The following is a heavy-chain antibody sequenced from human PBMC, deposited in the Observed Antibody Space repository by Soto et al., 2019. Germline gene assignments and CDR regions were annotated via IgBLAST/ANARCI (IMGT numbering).Heavy chain of an antibody. CDR3: LRGGVGHCTGNCPHNWFDP. CDR2: ISPYNGNT. D-gene: IGHD2-8*02. V-gene: IGHV1-18*01. J-gene: IGHJ5*02. CDR1: SYTFTNYG. Sequence: GASVKVSCKASSYTFTNYGISWVRQAPGQGLEWLGWISPYNGNTDYAQRLQGRVTMTTDTSTTTAFMELRSLRSDDTAVYYCLRGGVGHCTGNCPHNWFDPWGQGTLVTVSS.